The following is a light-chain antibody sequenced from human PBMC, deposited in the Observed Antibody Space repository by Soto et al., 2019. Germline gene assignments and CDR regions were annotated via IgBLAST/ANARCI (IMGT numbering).Light chain of an antibody. CDR1: SSNIGAGYD. CDR2: DNN. V-gene: IGLV1-40*01. J-gene: IGLJ1*01. CDR3: QSYDSNLSGSEV. Sequence: QSVLTQSPSVSGAPGQRVTLSCTGSSSNIGAGYDVHWYQQLPGAAPKLLIYDNNNRPSGVPDRFSGSKSGASASLAITGLQAEDEADYYCQSYDSNLSGSEVFGTGTKVTVL.